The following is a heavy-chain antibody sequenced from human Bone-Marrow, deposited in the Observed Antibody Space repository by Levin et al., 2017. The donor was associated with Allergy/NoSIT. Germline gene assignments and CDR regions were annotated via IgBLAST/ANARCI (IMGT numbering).Heavy chain of an antibody. D-gene: IGHD3-10*01. CDR2: IYDAGRT. CDR3: ARVRFPGYHGSGSYYNEYYFDS. Sequence: AASVKVSCAASGFTVSGYYLSWVRQAPGKGLEWVSTIYDAGRTYYADSVKGRFTISRDNSKDTRYLQMNSMRADDTAVYYCARVRFPGYHGSGSYYNEYYFDSWGQGTLVTVSS. CDR1: GFTVSGYY. J-gene: IGHJ4*02. V-gene: IGHV3-53*01.